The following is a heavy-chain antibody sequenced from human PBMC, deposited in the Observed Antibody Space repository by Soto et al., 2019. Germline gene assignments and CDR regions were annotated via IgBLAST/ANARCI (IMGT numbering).Heavy chain of an antibody. Sequence: SETLSLTCAVYGGSFSGYYWSWIRQPPGKGLEWIGEINHSGSTNYNPSLKSRLTISVDTSKNQFSLKLSSVTAADTAVYYCARGQYGMVRGVIIGAKKIFDYWGQGTLVTVSS. CDR2: INHSGST. J-gene: IGHJ4*02. D-gene: IGHD3-10*01. V-gene: IGHV4-34*01. CDR1: GGSFSGYY. CDR3: ARGQYGMVRGVIIGAKKIFDY.